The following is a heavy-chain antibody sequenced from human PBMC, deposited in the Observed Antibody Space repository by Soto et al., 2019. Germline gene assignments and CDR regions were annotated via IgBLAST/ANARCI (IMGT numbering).Heavy chain of an antibody. V-gene: IGHV3-66*01. CDR3: ARGLHSESMYLSLAAY. CDR1: GFTVSRNY. J-gene: IGHJ4*02. D-gene: IGHD2-2*01. CDR2: IYAGGTT. Sequence: EVQLVESGGGRVQPGGSLRLSCAGSGFTVSRNYMTWLRQTPGKGLEWVSVIYAGGTTYYADSVKCRFMISRDITSNTLSIQMDNLIVEDTAVYYCARGLHSESMYLSLAAYWGQGIVVAVSS.